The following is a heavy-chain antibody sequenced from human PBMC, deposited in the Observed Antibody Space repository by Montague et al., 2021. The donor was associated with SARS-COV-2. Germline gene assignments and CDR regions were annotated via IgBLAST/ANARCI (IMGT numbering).Heavy chain of an antibody. J-gene: IGHJ4*02. CDR3: ARGGSWLYYFDY. D-gene: IGHD6-13*01. CDR2: TYYRSKWYK. Sequence: CAISGDSVSSNSAAWNWIRQSPSRGLERLGRTYYRSKWYKDYAVSVKSRITINPDTSKNQFSLRLNSVTPEDTAVYYCARGGSWLYYFDYWGQGTLVTVSS. CDR1: GDSVSSNSAA. V-gene: IGHV6-1*01.